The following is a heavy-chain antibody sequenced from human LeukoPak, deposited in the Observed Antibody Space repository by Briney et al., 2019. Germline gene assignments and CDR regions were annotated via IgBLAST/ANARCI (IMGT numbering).Heavy chain of an antibody. CDR2: ISPDGGNT. CDR3: ARRGAVAATYYYDY. D-gene: IGHD6-19*01. J-gene: IGHJ4*02. CDR1: GFTFSSYW. V-gene: IGHV3-74*01. Sequence: GGSLRLSCAASGFTFSSYWMHWVRQAPVKGLVWVSRISPDGGNTDYAGSVKGRFTISRDNAKNTLYLQMNSLRADDTAVYYCARRGAVAATYYYDYWGQGTLVTVSS.